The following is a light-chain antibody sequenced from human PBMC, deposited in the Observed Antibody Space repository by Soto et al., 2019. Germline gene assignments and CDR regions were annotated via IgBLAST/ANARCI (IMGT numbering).Light chain of an antibody. J-gene: IGKJ4*01. V-gene: IGKV1-39*01. CDR1: QSISSY. CDR2: AAS. Sequence: DIQMTQSPSSLSASVGDRVTITCRASQSISSYLNWYQQKPGKAPKLLIYAASSLQSGVPSRFSGCRSGTDFTLTISSLQPEDFATYYCQQSYSTPLTFGGGTKVEIK. CDR3: QQSYSTPLT.